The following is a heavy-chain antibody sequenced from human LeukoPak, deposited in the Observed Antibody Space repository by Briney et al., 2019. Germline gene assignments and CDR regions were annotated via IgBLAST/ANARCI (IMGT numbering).Heavy chain of an antibody. CDR2: INHSGST. V-gene: IGHV4-34*01. Sequence: SETLSLTCAVYGGSFSGYYWSWIRQPPGKGLEWIGEINHSGSTNYNPSLKSRVTISVDTSKNQFSLKLSSVTAADTAVYYCARVGLAYCGGDCYPPPFDYWGRGTLVTVSS. D-gene: IGHD2-21*02. J-gene: IGHJ4*02. CDR1: GGSFSGYY. CDR3: ARVGLAYCGGDCYPPPFDY.